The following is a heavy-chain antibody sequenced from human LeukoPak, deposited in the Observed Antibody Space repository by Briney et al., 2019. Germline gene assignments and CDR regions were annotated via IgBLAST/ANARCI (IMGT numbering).Heavy chain of an antibody. CDR1: GYTFTGYY. D-gene: IGHD3-22*01. CDR2: INPNSGGT. J-gene: IGHJ4*02. CDR3: ARDDYYDSSGDFYY. V-gene: IGHV1-2*06. Sequence: ASVKVSCKASGYTFTGYYMHWARQAPGQGLEWMGRINPNSGGTNYAQKFQGRVTMTRDTSISTAYMELSRLRSDDTAVYYCARDDYYDSSGDFYYWGPGTLVTVSS.